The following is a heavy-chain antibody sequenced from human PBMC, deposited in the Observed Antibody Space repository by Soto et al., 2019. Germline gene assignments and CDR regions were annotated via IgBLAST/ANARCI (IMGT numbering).Heavy chain of an antibody. J-gene: IGHJ4*02. CDR2: FRSSGDDGTT. V-gene: IGHV3-23*01. D-gene: IGHD3-10*01. Sequence: XGSLRLSCAASGFTFSSYSLSGVRQAPGKGLEWVSGFRSSGDDGTTYYADSVKGRFTISRDNSKNTLFLQMNSLRAEDTAIYYCAKKVNSGSGSQYFDYWGQGTLVTVSS. CDR1: GFTFSSYS. CDR3: AKKVNSGSGSQYFDY.